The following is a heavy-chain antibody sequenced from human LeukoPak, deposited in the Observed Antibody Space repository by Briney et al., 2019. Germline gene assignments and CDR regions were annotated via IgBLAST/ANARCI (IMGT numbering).Heavy chain of an antibody. CDR2: ISWNSGSI. V-gene: IGHV3-9*03. CDR3: AKGGYSYGDLEGYFDY. D-gene: IGHD5-18*01. CDR1: GFTFDDYA. J-gene: IGHJ4*02. Sequence: VRSLRLSCAASGFTFDDYAMHWVRQAPGKGLEWVSGISWNSGSIGYAASVKGRFTISRDNAKNSLYLQMNSLRAEDMALCYCAKGGYSYGDLEGYFDYWGQGTLVTVSS.